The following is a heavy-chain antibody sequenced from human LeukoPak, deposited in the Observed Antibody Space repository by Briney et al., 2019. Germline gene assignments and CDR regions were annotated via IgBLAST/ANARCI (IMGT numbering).Heavy chain of an antibody. V-gene: IGHV3-7*01. CDR3: ARETGIDSWFDP. Sequence: GGSLRLSCAASGFTFSSYWMSWVRQAPGKGLEWVANIKQDGREKYYVDSVKGGFTFSAHNAKNSLYLQMNSLRAEDTAVYYCARETGIDSWFDPWGQGTLVPVSS. J-gene: IGHJ5*02. D-gene: IGHD1-1*01. CDR2: IKQDGREK. CDR1: GFTFSSYW.